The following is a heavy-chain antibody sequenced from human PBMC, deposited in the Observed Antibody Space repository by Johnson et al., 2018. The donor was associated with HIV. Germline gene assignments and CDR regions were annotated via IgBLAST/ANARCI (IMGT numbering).Heavy chain of an antibody. D-gene: IGHD6-6*01. J-gene: IGHJ3*02. CDR2: IYSGGST. V-gene: IGHV3-66*01. CDR3: ARDRHSSSFDALDT. Sequence: VQLVESGVGLVQPGGSLRLSCAASGLTVSSNYMSWVRQAPGKVLQCVSVIYSGGSTYYADSVKGRFTISRDNSKNSLYLQTKRLRAEDTAVYYCARDRHSSSFDALDTWGQGTMVTVSS. CDR1: GLTVSSNY.